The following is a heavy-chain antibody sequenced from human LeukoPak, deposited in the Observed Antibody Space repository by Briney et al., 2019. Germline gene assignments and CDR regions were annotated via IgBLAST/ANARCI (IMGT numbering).Heavy chain of an antibody. V-gene: IGHV4-38-2*01. CDR3: ARGNYYGSGSYAYFDY. CDR1: GYSISSGYY. Sequence: SETLSLTCAVSGYSISSGYYWGWIRQPPGKGLEWIGSIYHSGSTYYNPSLKSRVTISVDTSKNQFSLKLSSMTAADTAVYYCARGNYYGSGSYAYFDYWGQGTLVTVSS. J-gene: IGHJ4*02. D-gene: IGHD3-10*01. CDR2: IYHSGST.